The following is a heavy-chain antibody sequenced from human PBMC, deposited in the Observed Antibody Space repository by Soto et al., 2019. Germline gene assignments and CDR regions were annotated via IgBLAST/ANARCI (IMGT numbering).Heavy chain of an antibody. V-gene: IGHV3-21*01. J-gene: IGHJ3*02. CDR2: ISSSSSYI. CDR3: ARVRVAATSYDAFDI. D-gene: IGHD2-15*01. CDR1: GFTFSSYS. Sequence: GSLRLSCAASGFTFSSYSMNWVRQAPGKGLEWVSSISSSSSYIYYADSVKGRFTISRDNAKNSLYLQMNSLRAEDTAVYYCARVRVAATSYDAFDIWGQGTMVTVSS.